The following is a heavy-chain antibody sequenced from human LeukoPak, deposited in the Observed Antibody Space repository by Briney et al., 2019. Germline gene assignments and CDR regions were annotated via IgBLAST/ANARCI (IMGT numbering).Heavy chain of an antibody. CDR1: GGTFSSYT. J-gene: IGHJ4*02. Sequence: AASVKVSCKASGGTFSSYTISWVRQAPGQGLEWMGRIIPILGIANYAQKFQGRVTITADKSTSTAYMELSSLRSEDTAVYYCARVSVSYGYFDYWGQGTLVTVSS. CDR2: IIPILGIA. V-gene: IGHV1-69*02. CDR3: ARVSVSYGYFDY. D-gene: IGHD5-18*01.